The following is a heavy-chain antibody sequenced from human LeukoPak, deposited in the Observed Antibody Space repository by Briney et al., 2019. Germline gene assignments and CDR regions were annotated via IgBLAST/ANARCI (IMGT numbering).Heavy chain of an antibody. CDR3: ARDIHQEPIAAAGIDY. CDR2: IRFDGTNK. J-gene: IGHJ4*02. D-gene: IGHD6-13*01. CDR1: GFTFSDYG. Sequence: GGSLRLSCAASGFTFSDYGMHWVRQAPGKGLDWVTFIRFDGTNKFDADSVKGRFTVSRDNAKNSPYLQMNSLRAEDTAVYYCARDIHQEPIAAAGIDYWGQGTLVTVSS. V-gene: IGHV3-30*12.